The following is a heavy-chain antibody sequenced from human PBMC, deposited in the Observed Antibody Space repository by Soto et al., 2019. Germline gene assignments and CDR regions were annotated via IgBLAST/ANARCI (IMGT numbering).Heavy chain of an antibody. J-gene: IGHJ4*02. CDR3: AHRVLRTVFGLVTTTAIYFDF. CDR1: GFSLTTSGVG. V-gene: IGHV2-5*02. CDR2: IYWDDDK. D-gene: IGHD3-3*01. Sequence: QITLNESGPTLVKPTQTLTLTCTFSGFSLTTSGVGVGWIRQSPGKAPELLALIYWDDDKRYSPSLKSRPTITKDTSKNQVVLTMANLDPADTATYYCAHRVLRTVFGLVTTTAIYFDFWGQGTPVAVSS.